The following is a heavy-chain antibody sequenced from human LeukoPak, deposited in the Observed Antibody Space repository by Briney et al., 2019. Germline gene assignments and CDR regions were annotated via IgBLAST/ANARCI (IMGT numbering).Heavy chain of an antibody. Sequence: SETLSLTCTVSGDSISTSTYYWGWIRQPPGQGLEWIGSIYYGGSTYYSPSLKSRVTIAVDTSKNQFSLKLSSVTAADTAVYYCSRHGRHDPRWGYHQHWGQGTLVSV. V-gene: IGHV4-39*01. D-gene: IGHD2-2*01. CDR3: SRHGRHDPRWGYHQH. J-gene: IGHJ1*01. CDR2: IYYGGST. CDR1: GDSISTSTYY.